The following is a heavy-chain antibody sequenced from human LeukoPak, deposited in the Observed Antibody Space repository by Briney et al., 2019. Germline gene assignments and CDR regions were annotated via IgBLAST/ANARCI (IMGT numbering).Heavy chain of an antibody. CDR1: GESFSGYY. D-gene: IGHD6-13*01. CDR2: INHSGST. J-gene: IGHJ4*02. V-gene: IGHV4-34*01. CDR3: ARGVYSSSSIDY. Sequence: SETLSLTCAVYGESFSGYYWSWIRQPPGKGLEWIGEINHSGSTNYNPSLKSRITISVDTSKNQFSLKLSSVTAADTAVYYCARGVYSSSSIDYWGQGTLVTVSS.